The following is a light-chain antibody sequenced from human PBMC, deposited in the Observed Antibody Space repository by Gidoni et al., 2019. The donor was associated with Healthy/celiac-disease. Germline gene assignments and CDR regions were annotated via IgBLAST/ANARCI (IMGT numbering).Light chain of an antibody. CDR1: QSVSSY. CDR2: DAS. V-gene: IGKV3-11*01. Sequence: PPPLSLSPGERATLSCRASQSVSSYLAWYQQKPGQAPRLLIYDASNRATGIPARFSGSGSGTDFTLTISSLEPEDFAAYYCQQRSNWPRTFGQXTKVEIK. J-gene: IGKJ1*01. CDR3: QQRSNWPRT.